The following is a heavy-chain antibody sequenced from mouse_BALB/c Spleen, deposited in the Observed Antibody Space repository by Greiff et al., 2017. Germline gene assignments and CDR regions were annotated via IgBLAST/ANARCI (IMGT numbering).Heavy chain of an antibody. J-gene: IGHJ4*01. CDR3: TRRTTATAMDY. V-gene: IGHV1S22*01. D-gene: IGHD1-2*01. CDR1: GYTFTSYW. CDR2: IYPGSGST. Sequence: LQQPGSELVRPGASVKLSCKASGYTFTSYWMHWVKQRPGQGLEWIGNIYPGSGSTNYDEKFKSKATLTVDTSSSTAYMQLSSLTSEDSAVYYCTRRTTATAMDYWGQGTSVTVSS.